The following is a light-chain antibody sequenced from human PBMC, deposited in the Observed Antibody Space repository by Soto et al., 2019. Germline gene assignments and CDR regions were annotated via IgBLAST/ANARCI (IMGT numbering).Light chain of an antibody. Sequence: EIILTQSPATLSLSPGERAALSCRASQSISNYLAWYQQKPGQPPSLLIYDTYYRATGVPARFSGSGFGTDFTLTISNLEPEDFAVYFCQQSSNWPRTVGQGTKVEI. CDR1: QSISNY. J-gene: IGKJ1*01. CDR2: DTY. V-gene: IGKV3-11*01. CDR3: QQSSNWPRT.